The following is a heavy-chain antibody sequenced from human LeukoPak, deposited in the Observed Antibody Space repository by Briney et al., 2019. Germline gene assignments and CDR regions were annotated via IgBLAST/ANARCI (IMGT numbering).Heavy chain of an antibody. CDR1: GFTFSSYG. CDR2: IRYDGSNK. CDR3: AKDGGYCSSTSCYPYYYCYMDV. D-gene: IGHD2-2*01. Sequence: GGSLRLSCAASGFTFSSYGMHWVRQAPGKGLEWVAFIRYDGSNKYYADSVKGRFTISRDNPKNTLYLQMNSLRAEDTAVYYCAKDGGYCSSTSCYPYYYCYMDVWGKGTTVTISS. J-gene: IGHJ6*03. V-gene: IGHV3-30*02.